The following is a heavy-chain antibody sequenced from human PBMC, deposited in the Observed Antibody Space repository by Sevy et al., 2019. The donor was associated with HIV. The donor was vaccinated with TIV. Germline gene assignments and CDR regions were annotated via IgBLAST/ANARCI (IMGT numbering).Heavy chain of an antibody. D-gene: IGHD2-15*01. CDR3: AREVYCSSGRCLSRRFDN. V-gene: IGHV3-74*01. CDR1: GFTFNSNW. CDR2: INGDGTNT. Sequence: GGSLRLSCAASGFTFNSNWMHWVRQAPGKGLVWVSQINGDGTNTNYADSMKGRFTISGDNAKNTVYLQMNNLTVEYTAVYYCAREVYCSSGRCLSRRFDNWGQGTLVTVSS. J-gene: IGHJ4*02.